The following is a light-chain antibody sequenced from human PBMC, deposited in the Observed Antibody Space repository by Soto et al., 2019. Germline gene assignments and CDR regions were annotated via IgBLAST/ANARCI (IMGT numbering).Light chain of an antibody. Sequence: EIVLTQSAATLSLSPGERATLSCRASQTVGDRYLAWFQQKPGQTPRLLIYGASTRAAGVPDRFSGSGSGTDFSLTINRLEPEDFAVYYCLQYVSSPWTFGQGTKVEV. CDR2: GAS. CDR1: QTVGDRY. CDR3: LQYVSSPWT. V-gene: IGKV3-20*01. J-gene: IGKJ1*01.